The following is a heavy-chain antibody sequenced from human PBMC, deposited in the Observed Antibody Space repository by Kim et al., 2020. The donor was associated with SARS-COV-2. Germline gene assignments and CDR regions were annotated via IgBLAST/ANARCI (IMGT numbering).Heavy chain of an antibody. J-gene: IGHJ4*02. Sequence: YAQKFQGRVTMARDTPTSTVYMELSSLRSEDTAVYYCARTSWARGGYFDYWGQGTLVIVSS. V-gene: IGHV1-46*01. CDR3: ARTSWARGGYFDY. D-gene: IGHD6-13*01.